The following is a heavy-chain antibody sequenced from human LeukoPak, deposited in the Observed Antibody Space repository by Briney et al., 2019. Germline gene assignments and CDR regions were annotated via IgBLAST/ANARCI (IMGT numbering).Heavy chain of an antibody. CDR1: GFTFSSYA. CDR2: ISGGSTI. CDR3: AREYSSGWTSDY. Sequence: GGSLRLSCAASGFTFSSYAMKWVRQAPGKGLEWVSSISGGSTIYYADSVRGRFTISRDNAKNTLFLAMNSPRAEDTAVYYCAREYSSGWTSDYWGQGTLVTVSS. J-gene: IGHJ4*02. V-gene: IGHV3-23*01. D-gene: IGHD6-19*01.